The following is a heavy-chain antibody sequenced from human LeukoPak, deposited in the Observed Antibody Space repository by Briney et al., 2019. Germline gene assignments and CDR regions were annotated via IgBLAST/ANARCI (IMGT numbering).Heavy chain of an antibody. V-gene: IGHV3-53*01. CDR3: ARENTVSSSYYYYMDV. D-gene: IGHD4-11*01. Sequence: GGSLRLSCPASGFIVSSNYMSWVRQAPGKGLEWVSVIYSGGSTYYADSVKGRFTISRDNSKNTLYLQMNSLRAEDTAVYYCARENTVSSSYYYYMDVWGKGTTVTVSS. CDR1: GFIVSSNY. CDR2: IYSGGST. J-gene: IGHJ6*03.